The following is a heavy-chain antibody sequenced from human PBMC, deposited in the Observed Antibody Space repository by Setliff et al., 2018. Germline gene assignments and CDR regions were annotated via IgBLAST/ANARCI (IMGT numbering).Heavy chain of an antibody. V-gene: IGHV4-61*09. CDR2: INRRGST. CDR3: ARASSGWYSAYYYYMDV. Sequence: SETLSLTCTVSGGSVNSGYDNWNWLRQPAGKGLEWIGHINRRGSTNFSPSLKSQVTISLDTSKNQFSLNLTSVTAADTAVYYCARASSGWYSAYYYYMDVWGKGTTVTVSS. D-gene: IGHD6-19*01. J-gene: IGHJ6*03. CDR1: GGSVNSGYDN.